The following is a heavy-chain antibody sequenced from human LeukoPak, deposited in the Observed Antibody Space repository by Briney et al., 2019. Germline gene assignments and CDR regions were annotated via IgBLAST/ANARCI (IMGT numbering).Heavy chain of an antibody. CDR1: GGTFSSYA. CDR2: IIPIFGTA. Sequence: SVKVSCKASGGTFSSYAISWVRQAPGQGLEWMGGIIPIFGTANYAQKFQGRVMITTDESTSTAYMELSSLRSEDTAVYYCARDGDYDSSGYYSYYYYYMDVWGKGTTVTVSS. CDR3: ARDGDYDSSGYYSYYYYYMDV. V-gene: IGHV1-69*05. J-gene: IGHJ6*03. D-gene: IGHD3-22*01.